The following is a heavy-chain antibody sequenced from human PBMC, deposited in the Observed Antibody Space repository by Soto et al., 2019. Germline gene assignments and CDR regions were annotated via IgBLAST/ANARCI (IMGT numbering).Heavy chain of an antibody. CDR3: AKDVTVIVVAGNPEFSQH. Sequence: GGSLRLSCAASGFTFSSYWMSWVSQAPGKGLEWVASINESGNKKYYVDSVKGRFTISRDNAKNTLYLQMNSLRADDTAVYYYAKDVTVIVVAGNPEFSQHWGQGALVTVSS. CDR1: GFTFSSYW. CDR2: INESGNKK. D-gene: IGHD3-22*01. V-gene: IGHV3-7*03. J-gene: IGHJ1*01.